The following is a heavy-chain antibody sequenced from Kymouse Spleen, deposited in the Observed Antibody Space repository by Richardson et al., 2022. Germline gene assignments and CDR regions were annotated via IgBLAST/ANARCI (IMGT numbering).Heavy chain of an antibody. Sequence: EVQLVQSGAEVKKPGESLKISCKGSGYSFTSYWIGWVRQMPGKGLEWMGIIYPGDSDTRYSPSFQGQVTISADKSISTAYLQWSSLKASDTAMYYCARCSSSAYYYYGMDVWGQGTTVTVSS. CDR1: GYSFTSYW. CDR3: ARCSSSAYYYYGMDV. V-gene: IGHV5-51*01. J-gene: IGHJ6*02. CDR2: IYPGDSDT. D-gene: IGHD6-6*01.